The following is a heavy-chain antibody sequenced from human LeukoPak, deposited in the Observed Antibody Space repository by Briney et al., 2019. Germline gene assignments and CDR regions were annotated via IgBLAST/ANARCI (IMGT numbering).Heavy chain of an antibody. Sequence: PSETLSLTCAVSGGSISSYYWSWVRQPPGKGLEWIGDIYYSWSTNYNPSLKSRVTISLDTSKNQFSLKLSSVTAADTAVYYCARGSGSSGKIDYWGQGTLVTVSS. D-gene: IGHD6-19*01. V-gene: IGHV4-59*01. CDR2: IYYSWST. CDR3: ARGSGSSGKIDY. CDR1: GGSISSYY. J-gene: IGHJ4*02.